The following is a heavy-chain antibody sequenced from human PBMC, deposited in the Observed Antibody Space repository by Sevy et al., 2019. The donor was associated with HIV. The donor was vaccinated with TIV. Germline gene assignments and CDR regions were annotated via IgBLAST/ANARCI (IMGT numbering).Heavy chain of an antibody. CDR2: ISSTSSYI. J-gene: IGHJ5*01. D-gene: IGHD5-12*01. V-gene: IGHV3-21*01. CDR3: ASAQWLDWFDS. Sequence: GGSLRLSCAASGFTFSSYSMNWVRQAPGKGLEWVSSISSTSSYIYYADSVKGRFTISRDNAKNSLYLQMNSLRADDTAVYYCASAQWLDWFDSWGQGTLVTVSS. CDR1: GFTFSSYS.